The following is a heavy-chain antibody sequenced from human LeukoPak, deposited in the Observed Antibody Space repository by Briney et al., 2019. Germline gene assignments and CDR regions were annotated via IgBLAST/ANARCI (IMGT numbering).Heavy chain of an antibody. D-gene: IGHD1-26*01. CDR1: GFTFSSYS. V-gene: IGHV3-21*01. J-gene: IGHJ3*01. CDR3: SRGGADYSFDV. Sequence: PGGSLRLSCAASGFTFSSYSMNWVRQAPGKGLEWVSSISSSSYIYYADSVKGRFTISRDSAKNSLYLQMNGLRAEDTAVYFCSRGGADYSFDVWGHGTMVTVSS. CDR2: ISSSSYI.